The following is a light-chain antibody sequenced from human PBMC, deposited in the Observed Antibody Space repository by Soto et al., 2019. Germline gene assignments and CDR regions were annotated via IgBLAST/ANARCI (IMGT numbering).Light chain of an antibody. CDR1: QSVITN. Sequence: EIVMTQSPATLSVSPGERATLSCRASQSVITNLAWYQQKPGQAPRLLIYGASTRAAIIPARFSDSGSGTEFTLTISSLQPDDFASYYCQQYNSYLWTFGQGTKVDI. CDR3: QQYNSYLWT. CDR2: GAS. V-gene: IGKV3-15*01. J-gene: IGKJ1*01.